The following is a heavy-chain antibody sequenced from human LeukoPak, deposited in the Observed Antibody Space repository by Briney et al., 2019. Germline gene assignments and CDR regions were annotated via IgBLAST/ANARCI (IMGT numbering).Heavy chain of an antibody. CDR3: ARAPHRNYDFWSGYYTGGFDY. CDR1: GNTFTGYS. V-gene: IGHV1-2*02. Sequence: ASVKVSCKASGNTFTGYSFHWVRQAPGQGLDWMGWINPNSGGTNYAQKFQGRVTMTRDTSISTAYMELSRLRSDDTAVYYCARAPHRNYDFWSGYYTGGFDYWGQGTLVTVSS. J-gene: IGHJ4*02. D-gene: IGHD3-3*01. CDR2: INPNSGGT.